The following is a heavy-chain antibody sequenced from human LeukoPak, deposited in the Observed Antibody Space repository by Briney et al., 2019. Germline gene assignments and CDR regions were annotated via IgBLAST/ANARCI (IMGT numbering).Heavy chain of an antibody. CDR1: GGSISSYY. J-gene: IGHJ4*02. CDR3: ARLGAGSYLYYFDY. CDR2: IFYGGST. D-gene: IGHD3-10*01. V-gene: IGHV4-59*08. Sequence: PSETLSLTCTVSGGSISSYYWSWIRQPPGKGLEWIGYIFYGGSTNYNPSLKSRVTISVETSKNQFSLKLSSVTAADTAVYYCARLGAGSYLYYFDYWGQGTLVTVSS.